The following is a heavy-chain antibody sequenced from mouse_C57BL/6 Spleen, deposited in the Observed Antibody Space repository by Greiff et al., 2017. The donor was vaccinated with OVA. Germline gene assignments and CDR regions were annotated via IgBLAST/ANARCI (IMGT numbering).Heavy chain of an antibody. D-gene: IGHD4-1*01. V-gene: IGHV14-2*01. J-gene: IGHJ3*01. Sequence: VQLQQSGAELVKPGASVKLSCTASGFNITDYYMHWVKQRTEQGLEWIGRIDPEDGGTKYAPKFQGKATITADTSSNTAYLQLSSLTAEDTAVYYCARTGRGFAYWGQGTLVTVSA. CDR2: IDPEDGGT. CDR3: ARTGRGFAY. CDR1: GFNITDYY.